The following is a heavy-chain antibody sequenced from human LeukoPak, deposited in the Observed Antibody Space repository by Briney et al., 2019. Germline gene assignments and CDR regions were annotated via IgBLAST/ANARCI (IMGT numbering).Heavy chain of an antibody. CDR3: ARGTDSSSYSYYYYYMDV. J-gene: IGHJ6*03. Sequence: ASVKVSCKASGGTFSSYAISWVRQAPGQGLEWMGGIIPIFGTANYAQKFQGRVTTTADESTSTAYMELSSLRSEDTAVYYCARGTDSSSYSYYYYYMDVWGNGTTVTVSS. CDR2: IIPIFGTA. D-gene: IGHD6-13*01. V-gene: IGHV1-69*13. CDR1: GGTFSSYA.